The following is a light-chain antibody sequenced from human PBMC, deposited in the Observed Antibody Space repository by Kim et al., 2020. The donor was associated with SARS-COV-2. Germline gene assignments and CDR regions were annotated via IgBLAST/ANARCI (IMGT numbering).Light chain of an antibody. Sequence: SSELTQDPAVSVALGQTVRITCQGDSLRSYSATWYQPKPGQAPILVIYCKNHRPSFIPDRFSVSISGTPSSFTIPVTPSGTEADYYCNSLDSHDNVLFG. V-gene: IGLV3-19*01. CDR2: CKN. J-gene: IGLJ2*01. CDR1: SLRSYS. CDR3: NSLDSHDNVL.